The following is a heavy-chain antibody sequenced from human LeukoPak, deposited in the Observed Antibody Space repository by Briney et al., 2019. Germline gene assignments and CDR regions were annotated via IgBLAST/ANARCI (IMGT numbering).Heavy chain of an antibody. D-gene: IGHD6-19*01. V-gene: IGHV3-53*01. CDR2: IYSGGGT. CDR1: GFTVSSNY. CDR3: ARGLRYTSDWYYFDY. Sequence: GGSLRLSGAASGFTVSSNYMSWVRQAPGKGLEWVSVIYSGGGTNYADSVKGRFTISRDSSKNTLYLQMNSLRAEDTAVYYCARGLRYTSDWYYFDYCGQGTLVTVSS. J-gene: IGHJ4*02.